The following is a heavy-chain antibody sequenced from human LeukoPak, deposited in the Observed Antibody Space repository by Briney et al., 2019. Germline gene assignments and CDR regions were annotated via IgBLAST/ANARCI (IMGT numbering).Heavy chain of an antibody. D-gene: IGHD3-22*01. CDR2: INHSGGT. CDR3: ARVVEDYYDSSGYDY. V-gene: IGHV4-34*01. J-gene: IGHJ4*02. CDR1: GGSFSGYY. Sequence: PSETLSLTCAVYGGSFSGYYWSWIRQPPGKGLEWIGEINHSGGTNYNPSLKSRVTISVDTSKNQFSLKLSSVTAADTAVYYCARVVEDYYDSSGYDYWGQGTLVTVSS.